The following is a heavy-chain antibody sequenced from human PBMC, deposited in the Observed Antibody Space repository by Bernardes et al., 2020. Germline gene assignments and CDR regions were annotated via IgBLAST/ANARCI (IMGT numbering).Heavy chain of an antibody. V-gene: IGHV2-5*02. CDR3: AHITIFGVVGGGYFDY. CDR2: IYWDDDK. CDR1: GFSLSTSGVG. J-gene: IGHJ4*02. Sequence: LVKPTQTLTLTCTFSGFSLSTSGVGVGWIRQPPGKALEWLALIYWDDDKRYSPSLKSRLTITKDTSKNQVVLTMTNMDPVDTGTYYCAHITIFGVVGGGYFDYWGQGTLVTVSS. D-gene: IGHD3-3*01.